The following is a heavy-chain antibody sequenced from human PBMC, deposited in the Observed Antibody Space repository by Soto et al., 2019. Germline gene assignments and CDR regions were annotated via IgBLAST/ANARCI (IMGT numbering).Heavy chain of an antibody. CDR3: ARDYVGGSTNY. CDR1: GFTFSNWW. J-gene: IGHJ4*01. V-gene: IGHV3-74*01. D-gene: IGHD3-10*02. CDR2: INGDGTTT. Sequence: EVRLVQSGGGLVQPGGSLRLSCAASGFTFSNWWMHWVRQTPGKGLVWVSNINGDGTTTNYADAVKGRFTISRDNAKNTLYLQMNSLRAEDTAVYHCARDYVGGSTNYWGHGTLVTVSS.